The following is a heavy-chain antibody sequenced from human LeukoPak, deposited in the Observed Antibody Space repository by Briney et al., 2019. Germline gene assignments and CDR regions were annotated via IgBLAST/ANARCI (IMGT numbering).Heavy chain of an antibody. CDR2: IYHSGST. V-gene: IGHV4-38-2*01. CDR1: GYSISSGYY. J-gene: IGHJ4*02. D-gene: IGHD3-10*01. CDR3: ARHHEGGSGSYYAY. Sequence: SETLSLTCAVAGYSISSGYYWGWIRQPPGKGLEWIGSIYHSGSTYYNPSLKSRVTISVDTSKNQFSLKLSSVTAADTAVYYCARHHEGGSGSYYAYWVQGTLVTVSS.